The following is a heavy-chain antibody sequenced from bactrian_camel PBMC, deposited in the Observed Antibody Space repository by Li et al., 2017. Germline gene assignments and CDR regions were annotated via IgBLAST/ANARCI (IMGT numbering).Heavy chain of an antibody. Sequence: HVQLVESGGGLVQPGGSLRLSCVASGYTYKPYCMGWLRQAPGKEREGVAAIERDGYITYADSVKGRFTISQDNTKNTLYLRMNNLAPEVNAIYYCAANMGGTAYLFNSCGLGAYEYGYWGQGTQVTVS. V-gene: IGHV3S26*01. CDR3: AANMGGTAYLFNSCGLGAYEYGY. CDR1: GYTYKPYC. CDR2: IERDGYI. D-gene: IGHD5*01. J-gene: IGHJ4*01.